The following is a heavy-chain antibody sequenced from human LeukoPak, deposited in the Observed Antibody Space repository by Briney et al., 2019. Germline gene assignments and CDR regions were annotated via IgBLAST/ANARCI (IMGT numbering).Heavy chain of an antibody. CDR1: GGTFSSYA. J-gene: IGHJ6*04. CDR2: IIPIFGIA. D-gene: IGHD2-2*01. V-gene: IGHV1-69*04. Sequence: SVKVSCKASGGTFSSYAISWVRQAPGQGLEWMGRIIPIFGIANYAQKFQGRVTITADKSTSTAYMELSSLRSEDTAVYYCARDPPPYDIVVVPAAPPDYYYYGMDVWGKGTTVTVSS. CDR3: ARDPPPYDIVVVPAAPPDYYYYGMDV.